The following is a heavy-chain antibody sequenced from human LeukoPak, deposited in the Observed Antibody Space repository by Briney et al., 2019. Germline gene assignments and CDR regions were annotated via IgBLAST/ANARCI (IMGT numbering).Heavy chain of an antibody. J-gene: IGHJ3*01. CDR1: EFPFSKAW. CDR3: ARAALESRYFDWPGTFDF. V-gene: IGHV3-15*01. CDR2: IKSKTDGGTT. Sequence: GGSLRLSCAVSEFPFSKAWMSWVRQAPGKGLEWVGRIKSKTDGGTTDYAAPVKGRFTISRDNAKNSLSLQMNNLRVEDTAVYYCARAALESRYFDWPGTFDFWGQGTMVTVSS. D-gene: IGHD3-9*01.